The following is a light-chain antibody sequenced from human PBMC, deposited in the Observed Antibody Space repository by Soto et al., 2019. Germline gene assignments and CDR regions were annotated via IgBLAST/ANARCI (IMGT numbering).Light chain of an antibody. J-gene: IGKJ4*01. V-gene: IGKV3-20*01. CDR1: QSVTSSY. CDR2: GAS. Sequence: EIGLTQSPGTLSVSPGERATLSCRASQSVTSSYLAWYQQKPGQAPRLLIYGASSRATGIPDRFSGSGYGTDFTLTISRLEPEDFAVYYCQQYGSSPPLSFGGGTKVDIK. CDR3: QQYGSSPPLS.